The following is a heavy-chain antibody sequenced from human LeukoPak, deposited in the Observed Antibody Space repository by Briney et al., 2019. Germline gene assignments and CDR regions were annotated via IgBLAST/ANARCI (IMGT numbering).Heavy chain of an antibody. J-gene: IGHJ5*02. CDR1: GGSISNYY. CDR3: ARDGLVRGFDP. D-gene: IGHD6-19*01. CDR2: IYYSGNT. Sequence: ASETLSLTCTVSGGSISNYYWSWIRQPPGKGLEWIAYIYYSGNTNYNPSLKSRVTISVDMSKNQFSLKLSSVTAADTAVYYCARDGLVRGFDPWGQGTLVTVSS. V-gene: IGHV4-59*01.